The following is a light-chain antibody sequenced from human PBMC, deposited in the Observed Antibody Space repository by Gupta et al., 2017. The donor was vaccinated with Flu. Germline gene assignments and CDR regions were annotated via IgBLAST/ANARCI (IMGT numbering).Light chain of an antibody. V-gene: IGKV2-30*01. CDR2: QVS. J-gene: IGKJ1*01. CDR3: MQGSRWPWA. CDR1: QSPVYSDGNTY. Sequence: DGVSTQTPLSLHVTLAQPASFSCRSSQSPVYSDGNTYLHWFQQRPGQSPRRLIYQVSHRESGVPDRFSGSGSGTDFTLKISRVEAEDVGVYYCMQGSRWPWAFGQGTKVEIK.